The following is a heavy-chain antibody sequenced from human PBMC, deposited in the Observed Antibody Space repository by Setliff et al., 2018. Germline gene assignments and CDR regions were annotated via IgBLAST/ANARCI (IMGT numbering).Heavy chain of an antibody. V-gene: IGHV4-39*07. D-gene: IGHD4-17*01. CDR2: IFYSGNT. CDR3: ARVVDYGDYYLDS. J-gene: IGHJ4*02. CDR1: GGSISSNSHY. Sequence: KPSETLSLTCTVSGGSISSNSHYWGWIRQPPGKGLEWIGSIFYSGNTYYTPSLKSRVTMSVDTSKNRFSLKVYSVTAADTAVYYCARVVDYGDYYLDSWGQGTLVTVSS.